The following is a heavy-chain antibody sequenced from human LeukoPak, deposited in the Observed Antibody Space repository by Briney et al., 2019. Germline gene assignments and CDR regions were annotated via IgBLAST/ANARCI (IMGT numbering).Heavy chain of an antibody. D-gene: IGHD3-10*01. CDR3: ARLRYGSGSYFGETYYYYGMDV. J-gene: IGHJ6*02. CDR2: IYYSGST. V-gene: IGHV4-59*01. CDR1: GGSISSYY. Sequence: KSSETLSLTCTVSGGSISSYYWSWIRQPPGKGLEWIGYIYYSGSTNYNPSLKSRVTISVDTSKNQFSLKLSSVTAADTAAYYCARLRYGSGSYFGETYYYYGMDVWGQGTTVTVSS.